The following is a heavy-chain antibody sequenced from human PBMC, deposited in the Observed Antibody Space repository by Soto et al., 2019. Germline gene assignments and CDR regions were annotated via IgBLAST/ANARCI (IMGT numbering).Heavy chain of an antibody. CDR3: ARRRVGSGFDP. CDR1: GGSISSDSYP. V-gene: IGHV4-39*01. D-gene: IGHD1-26*01. CDR2: IDYSGST. J-gene: IGHJ5*02. Sequence: QLQLQESGPGLVKPSETLSLTCTVSGGSISSDSYPWGWIRQSPGKGLEWIGSIDYSGSTYYNPSLKSRVTISVDTSKNQFSLKLSSVTAADTAVYYCARRRVGSGFDPWGQGTLVTVSS.